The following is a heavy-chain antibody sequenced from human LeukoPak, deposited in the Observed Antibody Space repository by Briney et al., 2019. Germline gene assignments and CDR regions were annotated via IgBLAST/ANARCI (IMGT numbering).Heavy chain of an antibody. CDR1: GYSFTNYY. CDR2: INPQVNVT. V-gene: IGHV1-46*01. Sequence: GASVKVSCKTSGYSFTNYYMHWVRQAPGQGLEWMGIINPQVNVTNYARTFRGRVTMTGETSTGTVYMDLSSLKSEDTAIYYCARGYFGESLFNSEGGIDYWGQGTLVIVS. D-gene: IGHD3-10*01. CDR3: ARGYFGESLFNSEGGIDY. J-gene: IGHJ4*02.